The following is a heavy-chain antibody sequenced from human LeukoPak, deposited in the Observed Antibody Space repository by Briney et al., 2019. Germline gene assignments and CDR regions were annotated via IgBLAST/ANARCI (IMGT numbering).Heavy chain of an antibody. V-gene: IGHV3-30-3*01. D-gene: IGHD1-14*01. J-gene: IGHJ2*01. Sequence: PGGSLRLSCAASGFTFNNYAMYWVRQAPGKGLEWVTLISYDGYDKSYADAVRGRFTISRDNSNDTLYLQMDSLTTEDTAVYYCAQLLDDNPIRWYFALWGRGTLVTVSS. CDR2: ISYDGYDK. CDR1: GFTFNNYA. CDR3: AQLLDDNPIRWYFAL.